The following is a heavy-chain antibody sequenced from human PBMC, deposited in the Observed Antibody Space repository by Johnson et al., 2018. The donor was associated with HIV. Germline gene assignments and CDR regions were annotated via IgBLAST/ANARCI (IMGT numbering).Heavy chain of an antibody. Sequence: MQLVESGGGLVQPGGSQRLSCAASGFTFSSYAMSWVRQAPGKGLEWVSAISGSGGSTYYADSVKGRFTISRDNSKNTLYLQMNSLRAEDTAVYYCAKEGSIAAAGNDAFDIWGQGTMVTVSS. V-gene: IGHV3-23*04. CDR3: AKEGSIAAAGNDAFDI. D-gene: IGHD6-13*01. CDR1: GFTFSSYA. CDR2: ISGSGGST. J-gene: IGHJ3*02.